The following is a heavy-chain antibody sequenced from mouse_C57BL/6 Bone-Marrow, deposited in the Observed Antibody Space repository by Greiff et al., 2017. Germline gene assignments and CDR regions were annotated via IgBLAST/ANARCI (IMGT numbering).Heavy chain of an antibody. V-gene: IGHV5-17*01. CDR3: AKHWEGYAMDY. D-gene: IGHD4-1*01. J-gene: IGHJ4*01. Sequence: EVKLMESGGGLVKPGGSLKLSCAASGFTFSDYGMHWVRQAPEKGLEWVAYISSGSSTIYYADTVKGRFTISRDNAKNTLFLQMTSRRSEDTAMYYCAKHWEGYAMDYWGQGTSVTVSS. CDR1: GFTFSDYG. CDR2: ISSGSSTI.